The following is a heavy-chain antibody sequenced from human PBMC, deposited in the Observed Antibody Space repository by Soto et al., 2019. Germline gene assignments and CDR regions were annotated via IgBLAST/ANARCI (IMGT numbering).Heavy chain of an antibody. D-gene: IGHD3-3*01. CDR1: GFTFSSYD. CDR3: ARAILPLDFWSGLEHPAFDY. J-gene: IGHJ4*02. Sequence: GGSLRLSCAASGFTFSSYDMHWVRQATGKGLEWVSAIGTAGDTYYPGSVKGRFTISRENAKNSLYLQMNSLRAEDTAVYYCARAILPLDFWSGLEHPAFDYWGQGTLVTVSS. CDR2: IGTAGDT. V-gene: IGHV3-13*01.